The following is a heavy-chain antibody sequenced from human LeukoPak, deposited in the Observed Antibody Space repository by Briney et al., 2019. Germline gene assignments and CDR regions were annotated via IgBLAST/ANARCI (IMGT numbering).Heavy chain of an antibody. Sequence: GGSLRLSCAASGFTFSDYYMSWLRQAPGKGLEWVSYISSSGSTIYYADSVKGRFTISRDNAKNSLYLQMNSLRAEDTAVYYCAKDLSGWYYFDYWGQGTLVTVSS. J-gene: IGHJ4*02. CDR1: GFTFSDYY. V-gene: IGHV3-11*01. CDR2: ISSSGSTI. D-gene: IGHD6-19*01. CDR3: AKDLSGWYYFDY.